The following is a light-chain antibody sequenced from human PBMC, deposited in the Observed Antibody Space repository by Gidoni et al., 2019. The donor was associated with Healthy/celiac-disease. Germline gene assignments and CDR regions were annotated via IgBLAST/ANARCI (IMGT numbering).Light chain of an antibody. CDR2: DAS. CDR3: QQRGNWPPRVT. V-gene: IGKV3-11*01. Sequence: EIALTQSPATLSLSPGDRATLSCRASQRVSSYLAWYQQKPGQAPGLLIYDASNRATGIPARCSGSGSGTDFSLTISSLEPEDFAVYYCQQRGNWPPRVTFGGGTKVEIK. J-gene: IGKJ4*01. CDR1: QRVSSY.